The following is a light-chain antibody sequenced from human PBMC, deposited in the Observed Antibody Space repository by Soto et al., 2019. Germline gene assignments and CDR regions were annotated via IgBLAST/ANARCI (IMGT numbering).Light chain of an antibody. CDR1: QSVTSTY. CDR2: GAS. Sequence: DIVLTQSPGTLSLSPGERATLSFRASQSVTSTYLAWYQQKPGQAPRLLIYGASNRATGIPDRFTGSGSGTGFTLTISRLEPEDFAVYYCQQYGSSPLTFGGGTKVEIK. CDR3: QQYGSSPLT. J-gene: IGKJ4*01. V-gene: IGKV3-20*01.